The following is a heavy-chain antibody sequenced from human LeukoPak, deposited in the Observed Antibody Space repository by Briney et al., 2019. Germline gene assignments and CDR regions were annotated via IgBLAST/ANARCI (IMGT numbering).Heavy chain of an antibody. V-gene: IGHV3-53*01. J-gene: IGHJ4*02. CDR2: IYRTDSI. Sequence: PGGSLRLSCAVSGFIVSNNYMSWVRQAPGKGPECVSVIYRTDSIYYADSVKGRFTISRDNSKNTVYLQMNSLRVEDTAVYFCARDKDYFDYWGQGTLVTVSS. CDR1: GFIVSNNY. CDR3: ARDKDYFDY.